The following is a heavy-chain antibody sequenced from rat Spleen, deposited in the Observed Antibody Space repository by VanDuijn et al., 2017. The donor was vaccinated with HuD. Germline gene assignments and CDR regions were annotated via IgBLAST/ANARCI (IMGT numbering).Heavy chain of an antibody. V-gene: IGHV3-4*01. Sequence: EIQLQESGPGLVKPSQSLSLPCSVTGYTITSGYVWSWIRQFQGNKMEWLGYISYSGNTNYNPSLKSRISITRDTSKNQFFLQLKSVTTEDTATYYCSRKAIRVFDCLGQGVMVTVSS. CDR3: SRKAIRVFDC. D-gene: IGHD4-3*01. CDR2: ISYSGNT. CDR1: GYTITSGY. J-gene: IGHJ2*01.